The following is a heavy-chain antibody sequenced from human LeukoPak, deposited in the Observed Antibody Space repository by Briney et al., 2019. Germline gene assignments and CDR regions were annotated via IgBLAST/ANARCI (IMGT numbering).Heavy chain of an antibody. CDR1: GGTFSSYA. V-gene: IGHV1-69*13. D-gene: IGHD2-15*01. Sequence: GASVKVSCKASGGTFSSYAISWVRQAPGQGLEWMGGIIPIFGTANYAQKFQGRVTITADESTSTAYMELSSLRSEDTAVYYCARRSTPTALGYCSGGSCYAGPFDYWGQGTLVTVSS. J-gene: IGHJ4*02. CDR3: ARRSTPTALGYCSGGSCYAGPFDY. CDR2: IIPIFGTA.